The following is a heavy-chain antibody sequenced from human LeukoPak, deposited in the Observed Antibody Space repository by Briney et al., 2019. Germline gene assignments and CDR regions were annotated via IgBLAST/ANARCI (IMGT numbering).Heavy chain of an antibody. D-gene: IGHD6-13*01. CDR2: ISSSSSTI. Sequence: GGSLRLSCAASGFTFSSYSMNWVRQAPGKGLEWVSYISSSSSTIYYADSVKGRFTISRDNAKNSLYLQMNSLRAEDTAVYYCARDHDSSSCPYFDYWGQGTLVTVSS. J-gene: IGHJ4*02. V-gene: IGHV3-48*01. CDR1: GFTFSSYS. CDR3: ARDHDSSSCPYFDY.